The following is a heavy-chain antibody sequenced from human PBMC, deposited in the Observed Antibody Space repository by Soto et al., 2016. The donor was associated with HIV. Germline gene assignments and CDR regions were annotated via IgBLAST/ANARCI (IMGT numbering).Heavy chain of an antibody. CDR2: ISGSGGST. CDR1: RLTFSGYA. J-gene: IGHJ4*02. D-gene: IGHD6-13*01. Sequence: EVQLLESGGGLVQPGGSLRLSCAASRLTFSGYAMSWVRQAPGKGLEWVSVISGSGGSTYYADSVKGRFTISRDNSKNTVYLQMNSLRAEDTAVYYCAEVGAGYSSSWYGAFDYWGQGTLVTVSS. V-gene: IGHV3-23*01. CDR3: AEVGAGYSSSWYGAFDY.